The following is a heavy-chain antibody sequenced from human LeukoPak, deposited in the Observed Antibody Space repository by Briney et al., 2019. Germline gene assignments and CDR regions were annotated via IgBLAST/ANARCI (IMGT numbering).Heavy chain of an antibody. J-gene: IGHJ4*02. CDR2: ISGSGGST. CDR3: AKDHAATHYYFDY. Sequence: GGSLRLSCAASGFTFSSYAMSWVRQAPGKGLEWVSAISGSGGSTYYADSVKGRFAISRDNSKNTLYLQMNSLRAEDTAVYYCAKDHAATHYYFDYWGQGTLVTVSS. CDR1: GFTFSSYA. V-gene: IGHV3-23*01. D-gene: IGHD6-13*01.